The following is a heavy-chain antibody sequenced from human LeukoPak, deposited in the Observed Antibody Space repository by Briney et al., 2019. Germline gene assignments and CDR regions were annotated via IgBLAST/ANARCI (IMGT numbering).Heavy chain of an antibody. J-gene: IGHJ4*02. CDR2: IYSGGST. V-gene: IGHV3-53*01. Sequence: GGSLRLSCAASGFTVSSNYMSWVRQAPGKGLEWVSVIYSGGSTYYADSVKGRFTISRDNSKNTLYLQMNSLRADDTAVYYCAKDRSPLWFGELFPVDYWGQGTLVTVSS. CDR3: AKDRSPLWFGELFPVDY. CDR1: GFTVSSNY. D-gene: IGHD3-10*01.